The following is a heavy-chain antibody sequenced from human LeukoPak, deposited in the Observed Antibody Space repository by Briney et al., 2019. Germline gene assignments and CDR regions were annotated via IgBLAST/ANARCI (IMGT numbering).Heavy chain of an antibody. D-gene: IGHD6-13*01. CDR2: FDPEDGET. V-gene: IGHV1-24*01. CDR1: GYTLTELS. J-gene: IGHJ5*02. Sequence: ASVKVSCKVSGYTLTELSMHWVRQAPGKGLEWMGGFDPEDGETIYAQKFQGRVTMTEDTSTDTAYMELSSLRSEDTAVYCCATRLYIAAAGNYNWFDPWGQGTLVTVSS. CDR3: ATRLYIAAAGNYNWFDP.